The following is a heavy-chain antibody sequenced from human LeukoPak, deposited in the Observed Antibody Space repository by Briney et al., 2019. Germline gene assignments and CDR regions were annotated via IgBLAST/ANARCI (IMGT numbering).Heavy chain of an antibody. Sequence: GGSLRLSCVGSGLTFRSHAMSWVRQAPEKGLGFVSGIYETGGTTYYADSVKGRFSISRDNSKNTLYLQMDSLRGEDTAVYYCAKDFRIGYSAHFDYWGQGALVTVSS. V-gene: IGHV3-23*01. CDR2: IYETGGTT. J-gene: IGHJ4*02. D-gene: IGHD2-21*01. CDR1: GLTFRSHA. CDR3: AKDFRIGYSAHFDY.